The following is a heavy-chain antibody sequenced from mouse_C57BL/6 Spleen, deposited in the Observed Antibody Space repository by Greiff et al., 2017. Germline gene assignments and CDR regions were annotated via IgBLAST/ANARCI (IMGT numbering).Heavy chain of an antibody. D-gene: IGHD2-13*01. CDR1: GYSITSDY. J-gene: IGHJ4*01. V-gene: IGHV3-8*01. Sequence: VQLKQSGPGLAKPSQTLSLTCSVTGYSITSDYWNWIRKFPGNKLEYMGYISYSGSTYYNPSLKSRISITRDTSKNQYYLQLNSVTTEDTATYYCARYEVTFYYAMDYWGQGTSVTVSS. CDR3: ARYEVTFYYAMDY. CDR2: ISYSGST.